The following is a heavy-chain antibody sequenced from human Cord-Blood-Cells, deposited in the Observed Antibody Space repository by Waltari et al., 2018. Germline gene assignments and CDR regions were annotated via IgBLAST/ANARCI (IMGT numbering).Heavy chain of an antibody. CDR3: AGDIAAAGAFDI. J-gene: IGHJ3*02. D-gene: IGHD6-13*01. CDR1: GGTFSSYA. V-gene: IGHV1-69*01. CDR2: IIPIFGTA. Sequence: QVQLVQSGAAVKKPGSSVKVSCKASGGTFSSYAIRWVRQAPGQGLEWMGGIIPIFGTANYAQKFQGRVTITADESTSTAYMELSSLRSEDTAVYYCAGDIAAAGAFDIWGQGTMVTVSS.